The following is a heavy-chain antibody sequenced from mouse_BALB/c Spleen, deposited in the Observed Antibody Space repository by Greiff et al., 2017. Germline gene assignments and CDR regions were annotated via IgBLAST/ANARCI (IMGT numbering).Heavy chain of an antibody. CDR2: ISYDGSN. V-gene: IGHV3-6*02. J-gene: IGHJ4*01. D-gene: IGHD2-3*01. Sequence: EVQVVESGPGLVKPSQSLSLTCSVTGYSITSGYYWNWIRQFPGNKLEWMGYISYDGSNNYNPSLKNRISITRDTSKNQFFLKLNSVTTEDTATYYCARAFDGYYAMDYWGQGTSVTVSS. CDR3: ARAFDGYYAMDY. CDR1: GYSITSGYY.